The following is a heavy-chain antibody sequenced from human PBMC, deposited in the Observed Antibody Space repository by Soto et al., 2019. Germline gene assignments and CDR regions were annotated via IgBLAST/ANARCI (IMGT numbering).Heavy chain of an antibody. CDR3: ARNGAAAGINYYYYGMDV. Sequence: SVKVSCKASGGTFSSYAISWVRQAPGQGFEWMGGIIPIFGTANYAQKFQGRVTITADESTSTAYMELSSLRSEDTAVYYCARNGAAAGINYYYYGMDVWGQGTTVTSP. V-gene: IGHV1-69*13. CDR1: GGTFSSYA. D-gene: IGHD6-13*01. CDR2: IIPIFGTA. J-gene: IGHJ6*02.